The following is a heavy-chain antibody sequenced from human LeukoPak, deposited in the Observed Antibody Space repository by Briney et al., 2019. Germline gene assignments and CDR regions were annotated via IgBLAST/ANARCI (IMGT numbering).Heavy chain of an antibody. CDR3: ARVQREYYYDSSGIMGN. Sequence: GSLRLSCAASGFTFDDYAMHWVRQAPGKGLEWVSLISWDGGSTYYADSVKGRFTISRDNSKNSLYLQMNSLRVEDTAVYYCARVQREYYYDSSGIMGNWGQGTLVTVSS. V-gene: IGHV3-43D*03. CDR1: GFTFDDYA. D-gene: IGHD3-22*01. CDR2: ISWDGGST. J-gene: IGHJ4*02.